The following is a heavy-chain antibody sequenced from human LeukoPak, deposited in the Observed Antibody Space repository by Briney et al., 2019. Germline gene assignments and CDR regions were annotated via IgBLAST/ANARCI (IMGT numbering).Heavy chain of an antibody. J-gene: IGHJ4*02. V-gene: IGHV4-39*01. CDR3: ARVYNWNQHFDY. Sequence: PSETLSLTCTVSGGSIINNNYYYWGWVRQPPGKGLEWIGSIYYGGSTYYNPSLKSRVTISVDTSKNQFSLQLSSVTATDTAVYYCARVYNWNQHFDYWGQGSLVTVSS. D-gene: IGHD1-1*01. CDR2: IYYGGST. CDR1: GGSIINNNYYY.